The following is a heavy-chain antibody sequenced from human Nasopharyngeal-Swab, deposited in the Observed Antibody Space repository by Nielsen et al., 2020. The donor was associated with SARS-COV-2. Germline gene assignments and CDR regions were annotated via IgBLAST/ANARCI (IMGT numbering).Heavy chain of an antibody. CDR3: ARVQPLTIFGVVGWFDP. J-gene: IGHJ5*02. CDR2: IYYSGST. Sequence: SETLSLTCTVSGGSISSYYWSWIRQPPGKGLEWIGYIYYSGSTNYNPSLKSRVTISVDTSKNQFSLKLSSVTAADTAVYYCARVQPLTIFGVVGWFDPWGQGTLVTVSS. V-gene: IGHV4-59*13. CDR1: GGSISSYY. D-gene: IGHD3-3*01.